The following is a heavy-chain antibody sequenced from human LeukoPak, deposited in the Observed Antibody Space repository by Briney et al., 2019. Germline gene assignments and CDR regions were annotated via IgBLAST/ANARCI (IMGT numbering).Heavy chain of an antibody. D-gene: IGHD6-13*01. V-gene: IGHV1-18*01. J-gene: IGHJ6*03. CDR2: ISAYNGNT. Sequence: ASVKVSCKASGYTFTSYGISWVRQAPGQGLEWMGWISAYNGNTNYAQKLQGRVTMTTDTSTSTAYMELRSLRSDDTAVYYCAKCIAAASNPFRYYYYYMDVWGKGTTVTVSS. CDR1: GYTFTSYG. CDR3: AKCIAAASNPFRYYYYYMDV.